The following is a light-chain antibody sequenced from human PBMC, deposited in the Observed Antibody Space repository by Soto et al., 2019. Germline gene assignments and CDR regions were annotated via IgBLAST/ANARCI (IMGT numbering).Light chain of an antibody. CDR3: QQYNDYSWT. CDR1: QSISTW. CDR2: KAS. J-gene: IGKJ1*01. Sequence: DIQMTQSPSTLSASVGDRVTITCWASQSISTWLAWYQQKPGKAPNLLIYKASTLESGVPSRFSGSGSGTEFTLPISSLQPDDFATYYCQQYNDYSWTFGQGTKVEIK. V-gene: IGKV1-5*03.